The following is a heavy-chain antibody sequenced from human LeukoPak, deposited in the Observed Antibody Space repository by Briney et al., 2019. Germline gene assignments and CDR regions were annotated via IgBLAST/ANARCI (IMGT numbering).Heavy chain of an antibody. CDR3: AELGITMIGGG. D-gene: IGHD3-10*02. Sequence: PGGSLRLSCAASGFTFSSYEMNWVRQPPGKGLEWVSYISSSGSTIYYADSVKGRFTISRDNAKNSLYLQMNSLRAEDTAVYYCAELGITMIGGGWGKGRTVTISS. J-gene: IGHJ6*04. CDR2: ISSSGSTI. CDR1: GFTFSSYE. V-gene: IGHV3-48*03.